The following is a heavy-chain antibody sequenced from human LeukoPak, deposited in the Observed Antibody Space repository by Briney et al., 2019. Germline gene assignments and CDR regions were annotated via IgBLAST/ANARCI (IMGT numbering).Heavy chain of an antibody. CDR2: IIPIFGTA. Sequence: SVKVSCMASGGTFSSYAISWVRQAPGQGLEWMGGIIPIFGTANYAQKFQGRVTITADKSTSTAYMELSSLRSEDTAVYYCARDWGSSWYVSFGYWGQGTLVTVSS. J-gene: IGHJ4*02. V-gene: IGHV1-69*06. CDR3: ARDWGSSWYVSFGY. D-gene: IGHD6-13*01. CDR1: GGTFSSYA.